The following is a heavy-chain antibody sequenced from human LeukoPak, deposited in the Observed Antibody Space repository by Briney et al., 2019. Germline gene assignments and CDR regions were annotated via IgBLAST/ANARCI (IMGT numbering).Heavy chain of an antibody. CDR3: ARVGYSSSWSPSDY. Sequence: GGSLRLSCAASGFIFSDYGITWVRQAPGKGLEWVSGISGSGANTYFADSVKGRSTISRDNSKNTVYLQMNSLRAEDTAVYYCARVGYSSSWSPSDYWGQGALVTVSS. CDR2: ISGSGANT. CDR1: GFIFSDYG. J-gene: IGHJ4*02. V-gene: IGHV3-23*01. D-gene: IGHD6-13*01.